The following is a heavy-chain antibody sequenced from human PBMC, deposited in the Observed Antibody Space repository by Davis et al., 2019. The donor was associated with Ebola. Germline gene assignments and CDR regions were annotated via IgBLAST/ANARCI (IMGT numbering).Heavy chain of an antibody. Sequence: GGSLRLSCAASGITLSSYSMNWVRQAPGKGLEWVSYISGYSSTISYADSVKGRFTISRDNAKNSLYLQMNSLRDEDTAVYYCARDFPAQDSRGYYHNTFDIWGQGIMVTVSS. CDR1: GITLSSYS. V-gene: IGHV3-48*02. D-gene: IGHD3-22*01. J-gene: IGHJ3*02. CDR3: ARDFPAQDSRGYYHNTFDI. CDR2: ISGYSSTI.